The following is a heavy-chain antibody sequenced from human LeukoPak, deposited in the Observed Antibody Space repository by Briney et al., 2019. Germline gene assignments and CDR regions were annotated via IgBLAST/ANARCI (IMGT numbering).Heavy chain of an antibody. J-gene: IGHJ4*02. CDR2: ISYDGSNK. V-gene: IGHV3-30*03. D-gene: IGHD7-27*01. Sequence: PGRSLRLSCAASGFTFSSYGMHWVRQAPGKGLEWVAVISYDGSNKYYADSVKGRFTISRDNSKNTLYLQMNSLRAEDTVVYYCAIPTGDGGFDYWGQGTLATVSS. CDR1: GFTFSSYG. CDR3: AIPTGDGGFDY.